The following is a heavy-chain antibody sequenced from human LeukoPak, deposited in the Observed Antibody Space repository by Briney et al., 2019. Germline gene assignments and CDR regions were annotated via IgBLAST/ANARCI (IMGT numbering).Heavy chain of an antibody. V-gene: IGHV3-48*04. CDR3: ARDSLNTATLDY. CDR2: ISSFSGTI. J-gene: IGHJ4*02. D-gene: IGHD4-17*01. CDR1: GITFSSYS. Sequence: PGGSLRLSCVASGITFSSYSMNWVRQAPGKGLEWVSYISSFSGTINYADSVKGRFTISRDNADNSLSLQMNSLRAEDTAVYYCARDSLNTATLDYWGQGILVTVSS.